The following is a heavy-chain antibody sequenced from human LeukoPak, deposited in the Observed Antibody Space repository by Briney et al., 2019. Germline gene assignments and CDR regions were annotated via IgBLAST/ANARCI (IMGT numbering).Heavy chain of an antibody. CDR2: ISSSGSTI. V-gene: IGHV3-11*04. CDR3: ARALGGGDVLRYFDSNDY. J-gene: IGHJ4*02. CDR1: GGSFSGYY. Sequence: LSLTCAVYGGSFSGYYWSWIRQAPGKGLEWVSYISSSGSTIYYADSVKGRFTISRDNAKNSLYLQMNSLRAEDTAVYYCARALGGGDVLRYFDSNDYWGQGTLVTVSS. D-gene: IGHD3-9*01.